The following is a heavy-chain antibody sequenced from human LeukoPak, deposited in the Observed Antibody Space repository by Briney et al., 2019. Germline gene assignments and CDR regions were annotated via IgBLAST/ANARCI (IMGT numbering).Heavy chain of an antibody. V-gene: IGHV4-59*01. CDR2: IYYSGST. Sequence: PSETLSLTCTVSGGSISSYYWSWIRQPPGKGLEWIGYIYYSGSTNYNPSLKSRVTISVDTSKNQFSLKLSSVTAADTAVYYCARGGSGWYEVYFDYWGQGTLVTVSS. J-gene: IGHJ4*02. CDR3: ARGGSGWYEVYFDY. D-gene: IGHD6-19*01. CDR1: GGSISSYY.